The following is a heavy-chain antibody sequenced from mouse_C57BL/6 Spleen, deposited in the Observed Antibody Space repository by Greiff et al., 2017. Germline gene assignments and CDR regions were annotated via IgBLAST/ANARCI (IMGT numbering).Heavy chain of an antibody. V-gene: IGHV1-50*01. CDR3: ARRGLTVVATNAMDY. Sequence: QVQLQQPGAELVKPGASVKLSCKASGYTFTSYWMQWVKQRPGQGLEWIGEIDPSDSYTNYNQKFKGKATLTVDTSSSTAYMQLSSLTSEDSAVYYCARRGLTVVATNAMDYWGQGTSVTVSS. CDR2: IDPSDSYT. J-gene: IGHJ4*01. CDR1: GYTFTSYW. D-gene: IGHD1-1*01.